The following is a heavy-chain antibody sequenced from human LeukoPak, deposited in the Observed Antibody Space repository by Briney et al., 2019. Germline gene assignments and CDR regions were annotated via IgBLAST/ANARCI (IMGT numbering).Heavy chain of an antibody. CDR2: INPSAGST. V-gene: IGHV1-46*01. D-gene: IGHD3-22*01. J-gene: IGHJ3*02. CDR3: ARSISMIVEVRATLDGTHI. Sequence: ASVKVSCKAPGYTFTNYNIHWVRDAPGQGLEWMGIINPSAGSTSYPQKFQGWVNMTRDTSTSTVYMELRSLRSEDTAVYYCARSISMIVEVRATLDGTHIWGQGTMVTVSS. CDR1: GYTFTNYN.